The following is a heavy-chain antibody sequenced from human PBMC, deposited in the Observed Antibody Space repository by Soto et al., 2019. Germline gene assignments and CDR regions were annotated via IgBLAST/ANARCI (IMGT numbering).Heavy chain of an antibody. CDR1: GFTFSSYD. D-gene: IGHD4-17*01. CDR3: AKPSRTMTTVTTFDY. Sequence: QVQLVESGGGVVQPGRSLRLSCAASGFTFSSYDMHWVRQAPGKGLEWVAVISYDGSNKYYADSVKRRFTISRDNSKNTLYLQMNSLRAEDTAVYYCAKPSRTMTTVTTFDYWGQGTLVTVSS. CDR2: ISYDGSNK. V-gene: IGHV3-30*18. J-gene: IGHJ4*02.